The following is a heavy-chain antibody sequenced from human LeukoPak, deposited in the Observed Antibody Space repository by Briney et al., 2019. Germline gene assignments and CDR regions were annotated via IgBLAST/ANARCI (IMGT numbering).Heavy chain of an antibody. CDR2: IKEDGSEE. CDR1: GFTFSRNW. CDR3: ASNWNYVRGYGMDV. D-gene: IGHD1-7*01. V-gene: IGHV3-7*01. J-gene: IGHJ6*02. Sequence: GGSLRLSCAASGFTFSRNWMSWVRQTPGKGLEWVANIKEDGSEEHYMDSVKGRFTISRDNAKNSLYLEMNSLRAEDTAVYYCASNWNYVRGYGMDVWAKGPRSSSP.